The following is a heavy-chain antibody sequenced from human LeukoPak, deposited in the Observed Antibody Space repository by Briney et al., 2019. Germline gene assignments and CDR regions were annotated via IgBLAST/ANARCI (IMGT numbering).Heavy chain of an antibody. CDR3: AGEALPPGGWFDP. CDR1: GGSISSGGYY. J-gene: IGHJ5*02. Sequence: PSGTLSLTCTVSGGSISSGGYYWSWIRQHPGKGLEWIGYIYYSGSTYYNPSLKSRVTISVDTSKNQFSLKLSSVTAADTAVYYWAGEALPPGGWFDPWGQGTLVTVSS. CDR2: IYYSGST. D-gene: IGHD3-10*01. V-gene: IGHV4-31*03.